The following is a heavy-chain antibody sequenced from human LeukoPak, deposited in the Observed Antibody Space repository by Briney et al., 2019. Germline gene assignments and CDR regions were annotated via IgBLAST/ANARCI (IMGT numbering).Heavy chain of an antibody. CDR3: ALGYCSSTSCYTGGDFDY. CDR2: TNSDGSST. J-gene: IGHJ4*02. CDR1: GFTFSNAW. Sequence: GGSLRLSCAASGFTFSNAWMSWVRQAPGKGLVWVSRTNSDGSSTNYADSVKGRFTISRDNAKNTLYLQMNSLRAEDTAVYYCALGYCSSTSCYTGGDFDYWGQGTLVTVSS. D-gene: IGHD2-2*01. V-gene: IGHV3-74*01.